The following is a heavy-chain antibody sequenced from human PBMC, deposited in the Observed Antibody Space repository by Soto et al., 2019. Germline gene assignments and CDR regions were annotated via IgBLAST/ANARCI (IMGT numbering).Heavy chain of an antibody. CDR2: INHSGST. CDR1: GGSFSGYY. J-gene: IGHJ4*02. D-gene: IGHD3-3*01. Sequence: PSETLSLTCAVYGGSFSGYYWSWTRQPPGKGLEWIGEINHSGSTNYNPSLKSRVTISVDTSKNQFSLKLSSVTAADTAVYYCARVPNYDFWSGSPFDYWGQGTLVTVSS. CDR3: ARVPNYDFWSGSPFDY. V-gene: IGHV4-34*01.